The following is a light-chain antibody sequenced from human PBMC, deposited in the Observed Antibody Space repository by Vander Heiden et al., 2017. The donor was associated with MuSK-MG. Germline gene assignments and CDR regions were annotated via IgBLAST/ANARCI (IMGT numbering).Light chain of an antibody. CDR1: NSNIGSNT. Sequence: QSVLTPPPSASGTPGQRVTISCSGSNSNIGSNTVNWHQHPPGTPPKLLIYSNEQRPSGVPDRFSGSKSGTAASLAISGLQSEDEAAYYCAAWDDSLNVVFGGGTKLTVL. CDR3: AAWDDSLNVV. CDR2: SNE. V-gene: IGLV1-44*01. J-gene: IGLJ2*01.